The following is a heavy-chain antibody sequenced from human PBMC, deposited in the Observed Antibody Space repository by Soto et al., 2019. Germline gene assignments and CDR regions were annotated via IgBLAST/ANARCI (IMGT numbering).Heavy chain of an antibody. J-gene: IGHJ5*02. CDR2: IFYSGST. CDR1: GGSITGYY. V-gene: IGHV4-59*08. CDR3: ARRMRAGYFDP. Sequence: QVQLQESGPGLVKPSETLSLTCTVSGGSITGYYWSWIRQPPGKGLECIGYIFYSGSTNYNPSLKSRVTISVDASKNHFSLRLSSVTAADTAIYYCARRMRAGYFDPWGQGTLVTVSS. D-gene: IGHD5-12*01.